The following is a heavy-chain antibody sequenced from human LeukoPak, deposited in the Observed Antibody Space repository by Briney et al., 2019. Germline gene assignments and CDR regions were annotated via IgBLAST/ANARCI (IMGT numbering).Heavy chain of an antibody. V-gene: IGHV4-38-2*02. CDR2: IYHGGST. J-gene: IGHJ5*02. Sequence: PSETLSLTCTVSGYSISSSNYWGWIRQPPGKGLEWIGSIYHGGSTYNNPSLKSRVTISVDTSKNQFSLKLSSVTAADTAVYYCARGGTPMNWFDPWGEGTLVTVSS. CDR3: ARGGTPMNWFDP. CDR1: GYSISSSNY.